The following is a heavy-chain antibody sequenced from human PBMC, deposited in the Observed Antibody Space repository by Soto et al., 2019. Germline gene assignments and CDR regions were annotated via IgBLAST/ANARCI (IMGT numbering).Heavy chain of an antibody. CDR1: DFSSSSESYY. CDR2: IYYSGST. Sequence: SETLSLNCTFSDFSSSSESYYWVWICPYPGKGLELIGTIYYSGSTYYNSSLQSRVTISVDASKNQFSLKLNSVTAADTAMYYCARQSSGHGDTLYYFDFWGQGTLVTSPQ. V-gene: IGHV4-39*01. D-gene: IGHD5-12*01. CDR3: ARQSSGHGDTLYYFDF. J-gene: IGHJ4*01.